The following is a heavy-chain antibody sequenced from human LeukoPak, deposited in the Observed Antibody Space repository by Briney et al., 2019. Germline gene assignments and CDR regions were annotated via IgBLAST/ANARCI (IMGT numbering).Heavy chain of an antibody. J-gene: IGHJ3*02. CDR2: INYDGSST. CDR3: AKGGYSYGARDAFDI. Sequence: GGSLRLSCAASAFIFSDYWMHWVRQAPGKGLMWVSRINYDGSSTYYADSVKGRFTISRDNSKNTLYLQMNSLRVEDTAVYYCAKGGYSYGARDAFDIWGQGTMVTVSS. CDR1: AFIFSDYW. V-gene: IGHV3-74*01. D-gene: IGHD5-18*01.